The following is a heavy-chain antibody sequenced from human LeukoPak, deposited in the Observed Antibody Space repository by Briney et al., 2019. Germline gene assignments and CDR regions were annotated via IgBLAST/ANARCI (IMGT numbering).Heavy chain of an antibody. V-gene: IGHV3-23*01. CDR1: GFTFSSYA. Sequence: SGGSLRLSCAASGFTFSSYAMSWVRQAPGKGLEWVSGISGSGGSTYYADSVKGRFTISRDNSKNTLYLQMTSLRAEDTAVYYCAKDQVWIAVGSFDYWGQGTLVTVSS. CDR2: ISGSGGST. CDR3: AKDQVWIAVGSFDY. J-gene: IGHJ4*02. D-gene: IGHD6-19*01.